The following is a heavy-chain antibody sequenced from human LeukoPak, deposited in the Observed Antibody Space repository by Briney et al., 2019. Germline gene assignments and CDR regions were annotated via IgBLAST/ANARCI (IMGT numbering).Heavy chain of an antibody. D-gene: IGHD2-2*01. J-gene: IGHJ4*02. CDR3: ARRGRSCSTSSCYSFDY. CDR2: ICYSGST. Sequence: SETLSLTCTVSGGSISSSSYYWGWIRQPPGKGLEWIGNICYSGSTYSNPSLKSRVTISVDTSKNQFSLRLSSVTAADTAVYYYARRGRSCSTSSCYSFDYWGQGTLVTVSS. CDR1: GGSISSSSYY. V-gene: IGHV4-39*01.